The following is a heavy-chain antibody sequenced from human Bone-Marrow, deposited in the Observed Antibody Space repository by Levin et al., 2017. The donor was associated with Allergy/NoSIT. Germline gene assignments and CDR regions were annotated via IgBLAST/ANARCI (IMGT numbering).Heavy chain of an antibody. D-gene: IGHD3-10*01. V-gene: IGHV4-31*03. J-gene: IGHJ3*02. Sequence: SETLSLTCTVSGGSISSGGYYWSWIRQHPGKGLEWIGYIYYSGSTYYNPSLKSRVTISVDTSKNQFSLKLSSVTAADTAVYYCARDQGITMVQGVEDIWGQGTMVTVSS. CDR3: ARDQGITMVQGVEDI. CDR2: IYYSGST. CDR1: GGSISSGGYY.